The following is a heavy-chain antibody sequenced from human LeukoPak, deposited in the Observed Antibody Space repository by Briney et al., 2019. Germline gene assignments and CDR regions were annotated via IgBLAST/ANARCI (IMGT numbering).Heavy chain of an antibody. V-gene: IGHV4-39*01. D-gene: IGHD4-17*01. CDR2: IYYSGST. CDR3: ARQGVGDPRYYYYYGMDV. J-gene: IGHJ6*02. CDR1: GGSISSSSYY. Sequence: KPSETLSLTCTVSGGSISSSSYYWGWIRQPPGKGLEWIGSIYYSGSTYYNPSLKRRVTISVDTSKNQFSLKLSSVTAADTAVYYCARQGVGDPRYYYYYGMDVWGQGTTVTVSS.